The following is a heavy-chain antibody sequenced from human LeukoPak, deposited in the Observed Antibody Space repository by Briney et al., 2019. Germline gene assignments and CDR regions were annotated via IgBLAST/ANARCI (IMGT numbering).Heavy chain of an antibody. V-gene: IGHV3-23*01. CDR1: GFTFSSYG. J-gene: IGHJ3*02. CDR2: ISGSGGST. CDR3: ASVGPLWFGEEKRAFDI. Sequence: GGSLRLSCAASGFTFSSYGMSWVRQAPGKGLEWVSAISGSGGSTYYADSVKGRFTISRDNSKNSLYLQMNSLRAEDTAVHYCASVGPLWFGEEKRAFDIWGQGTMVTVSS. D-gene: IGHD3-10*01.